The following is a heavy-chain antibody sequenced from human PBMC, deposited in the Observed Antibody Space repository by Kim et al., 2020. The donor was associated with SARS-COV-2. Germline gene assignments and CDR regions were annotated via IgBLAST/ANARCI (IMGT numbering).Heavy chain of an antibody. CDR3: AKKDHTNIGLYYFDS. CDR2: ISGGGGDT. V-gene: IGHV3-23*01. J-gene: IGHJ4*02. D-gene: IGHD5-12*01. Sequence: GGSLRLSCAASGFSFSSYSMNWVRQAAGKGLEWVSIISGGGGDTYYADSVKGRFTISRDNSNNTLYLQMNSLRAEDTALYYCAKKDHTNIGLYYFDSWGQGTLVTVSS. CDR1: GFSFSSYS.